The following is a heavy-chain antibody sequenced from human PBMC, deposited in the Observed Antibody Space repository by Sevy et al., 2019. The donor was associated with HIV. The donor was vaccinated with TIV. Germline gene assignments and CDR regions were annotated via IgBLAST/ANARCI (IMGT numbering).Heavy chain of an antibody. CDR2: INPNRGGT. CDR1: GYTFTGYY. CDR3: ARALGYCSGGSCYDWFDP. D-gene: IGHD2-15*01. J-gene: IGHJ5*02. Sequence: ASVKVSCKASGYTFTGYYMHWVRQAPGQGLEWMGRINPNRGGTNYAQKFQGRVTMTRDTSISTAYMELSRLRSDDTAVYYCARALGYCSGGSCYDWFDPWGQGTLVTVSS. V-gene: IGHV1-2*06.